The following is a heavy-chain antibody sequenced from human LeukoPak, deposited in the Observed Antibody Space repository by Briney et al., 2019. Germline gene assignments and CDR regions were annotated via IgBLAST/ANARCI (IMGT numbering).Heavy chain of an antibody. CDR1: GGTFSSYA. D-gene: IGHD3-10*01. CDR2: IIPIFGTA. V-gene: IGHV1-69*05. Sequence: SVKVSCKASGGTFSSYAISWVRQAPGQGLEWMGRIIPIFGTANYAQKFQGRVTITTDESTSTAYMELSSLRSEDTAVHYCARDRTYYYGSGLPQGAFDIWGQGTMVTVSS. J-gene: IGHJ3*02. CDR3: ARDRTYYYGSGLPQGAFDI.